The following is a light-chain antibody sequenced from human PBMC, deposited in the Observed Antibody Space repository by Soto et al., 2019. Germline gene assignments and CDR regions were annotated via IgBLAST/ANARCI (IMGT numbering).Light chain of an antibody. CDR2: AAS. CDR3: QHYANSVWT. J-gene: IGKJ1*01. V-gene: IGKV3-20*01. Sequence: EIVLTQSPATLSLSPGERATLSCRASQSVSSSQLVWYQQKPGQAPRLLIYAASSRATGIPDRFSGSGSGTDFTLTVSELETEDFAVYYCQHYANSVWTFGQGTKVEIK. CDR1: QSVSSSQ.